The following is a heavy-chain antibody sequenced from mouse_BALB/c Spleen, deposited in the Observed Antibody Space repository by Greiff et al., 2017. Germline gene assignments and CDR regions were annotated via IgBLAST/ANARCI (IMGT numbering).Heavy chain of an antibody. CDR1: GFTFSSFG. D-gene: IGHD6-1*01. CDR2: ISSGSSTI. Sequence: VQLKESGGGLVQPGGSRKLSCAASGFTFSSFGMHWVRQAPEKGLEWVAYISSGSSTIYYADTVKGRFTISRDNPKNTLFLQMTSLRSEDTAMYYCARKEASYAMDYWGQGTSFTVSS. V-gene: IGHV5-17*02. J-gene: IGHJ4*01. CDR3: ARKEASYAMDY.